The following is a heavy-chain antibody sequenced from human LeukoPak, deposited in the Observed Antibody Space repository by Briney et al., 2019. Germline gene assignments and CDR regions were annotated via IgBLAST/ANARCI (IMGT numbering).Heavy chain of an antibody. CDR2: ISAYNGNT. V-gene: IGHV1-18*01. CDR3: ATARALAAAGTIDY. J-gene: IGHJ4*02. CDR1: GYTFTSYG. Sequence: ASVTVSCKASGYTFTSYGISWVRQAPGQGLEWMGWISAYNGNTNYAQKLQGRVTMTTDTSTSTAYMELRSLRSEDTAVYYCATARALAAAGTIDYWGQGTLVTVSS. D-gene: IGHD6-13*01.